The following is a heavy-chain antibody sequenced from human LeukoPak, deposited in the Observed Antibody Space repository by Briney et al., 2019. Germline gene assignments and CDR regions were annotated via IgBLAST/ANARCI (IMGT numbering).Heavy chain of an antibody. CDR2: INPNSGGT. J-gene: IGHJ4*02. V-gene: IGHV1-2*02. D-gene: IGHD1-26*01. CDR1: GYTFTGYY. CDR3: ARGSFPLSIIVGAFFDY. Sequence: ASVKVSCKASGYTFTGYYMHWVRQPPGQGLEWMGWINPNSGGTNYAQKFQGRVTMTRDTSINTASMELSSLGSDDTAVYYCARGSFPLSIIVGAFFDYWGQGTLVSVSS.